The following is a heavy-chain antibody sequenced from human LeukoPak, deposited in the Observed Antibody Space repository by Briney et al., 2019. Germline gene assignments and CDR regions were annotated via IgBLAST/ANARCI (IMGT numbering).Heavy chain of an antibody. CDR3: AKCLSMIRGLRGTYYYYGMDV. Sequence: GGSLRLSCAASGFTFDNYAMSWVRQAPGKGLEWVSSISASGGSTYYADPVKGRFTISRDNSNKILYLQMNSLRAEDTAVYYCAKCLSMIRGLRGTYYYYGMDVWGRGTTVTVSS. CDR2: ISASGGST. V-gene: IGHV3-23*01. D-gene: IGHD3-10*01. J-gene: IGHJ6*04. CDR1: GFTFDNYA.